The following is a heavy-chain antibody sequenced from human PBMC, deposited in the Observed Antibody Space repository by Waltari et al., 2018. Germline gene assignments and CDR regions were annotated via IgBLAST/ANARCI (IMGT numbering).Heavy chain of an antibody. J-gene: IGHJ4*02. Sequence: EVHLVESGGVLVQPGGSLRLSCAASGFSFGNYWMHWVRQVPGGGRGWRSRIKVEGCYITYAGSVRGRFTISRDNADSTVYLHLNNLIVDDTAVYFCARKGGTGYPYGPFYYDHWGQGTLVNVSS. CDR1: GFSFGNYW. D-gene: IGHD3-9*01. CDR2: IKVEGCYI. CDR3: ARKGGTGYPYGPFYYDH. V-gene: IGHV3-74*03.